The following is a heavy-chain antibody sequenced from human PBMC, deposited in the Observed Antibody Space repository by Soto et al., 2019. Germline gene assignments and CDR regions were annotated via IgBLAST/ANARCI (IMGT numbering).Heavy chain of an antibody. V-gene: IGHV3-23*01. CDR2: ISGTGGTT. D-gene: IGHD5-12*01. CDR3: AKFPEYSAYDGSYFDY. CDR1: GFTFTSYA. J-gene: IGHJ4*02. Sequence: GGSLRLSCAASGFTFTSYAMSWVRQAPAKGLEWVSVISGTGGTTYHAGSVEGRFTISRDNSKNTLYLQMNSLRGEDTAVYYCAKFPEYSAYDGSYFDYWGQGTLVTVAS.